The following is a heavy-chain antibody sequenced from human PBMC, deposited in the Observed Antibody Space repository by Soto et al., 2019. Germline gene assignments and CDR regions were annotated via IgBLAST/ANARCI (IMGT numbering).Heavy chain of an antibody. CDR3: TRRRGYSSGWYYFDY. J-gene: IGHJ4*02. V-gene: IGHV3-73*01. CDR1: GFTFSSYG. Sequence: GGSLRLSCSASGFTFSSYGMHWVRQASGKGLEWVGRIRSKANNYATAYAASVKGRFTISRDDSKNTAYLQMNSLKTEDTAVYYCTRRRGYSSGWYYFDYWGPGTLVTVSS. D-gene: IGHD6-13*01. CDR2: IRSKANNYAT.